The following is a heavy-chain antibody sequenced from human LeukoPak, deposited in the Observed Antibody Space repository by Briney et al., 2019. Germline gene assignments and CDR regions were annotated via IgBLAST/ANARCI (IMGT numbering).Heavy chain of an antibody. J-gene: IGHJ5*01. D-gene: IGHD3-10*01. Sequence: GGSLRLSCAASGFTFTNAWMNWVRQAPGKGLAWVGRIKSKGDGETTDYAAAVKGRFTMSRDDSRATVYLQMNYLEAEDTAVYYCTTDLGLTMIRGVIVSWGQGALVTVSS. V-gene: IGHV3-15*01. CDR3: TTDLGLTMIRGVIVS. CDR2: IKSKGDGETT. CDR1: GFTFTNAW.